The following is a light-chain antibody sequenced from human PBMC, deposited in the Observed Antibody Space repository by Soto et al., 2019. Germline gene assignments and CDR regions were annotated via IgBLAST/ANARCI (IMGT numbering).Light chain of an antibody. J-gene: IGKJ2*01. Sequence: EIVMTQSPATLSESIGERVTLSCRASQSVSIYWAWYQQKPGQAPRLLISDASTRATDIPDRFSGSGSGTDFTLTISSLQSTDLAVYYCLQYSTWPPLYTFGQGTKLEIK. V-gene: IGKV3-15*01. CDR3: LQYSTWPPLYT. CDR2: DAS. CDR1: QSVSIY.